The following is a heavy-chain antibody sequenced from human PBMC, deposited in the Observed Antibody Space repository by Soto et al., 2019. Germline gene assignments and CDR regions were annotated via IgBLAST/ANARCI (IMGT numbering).Heavy chain of an antibody. Sequence: EVRLVESGGDLVQPGGSLRLSCAASGFPFSSDWMHWVRQAPGKGLEWVSRINGDGSSINYADSVKGRFTISRDNAKNTLYLQMNSLRVEDAAVYYCTRRRCSTTGCYFNWGRGTLVTVSS. J-gene: IGHJ4*02. D-gene: IGHD2-2*01. CDR3: TRRRCSTTGCYFN. CDR2: INGDGSSI. V-gene: IGHV3-74*01. CDR1: GFPFSSDW.